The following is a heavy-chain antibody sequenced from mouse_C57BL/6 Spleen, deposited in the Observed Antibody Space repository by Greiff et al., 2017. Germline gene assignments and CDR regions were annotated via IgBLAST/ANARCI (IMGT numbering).Heavy chain of an antibody. CDR1: GYSITSGYY. V-gene: IGHV3-6*01. Sequence: EVQRVESGPGLVKPSQSLSLTCSVTGYSITSGYYWNWIRQFPGNKLEWMGYISYDGSNNYNPSLKNRISITRDTSKNQFFLKLNSVTTEDTATYYCARRELTGPFDYWGQGTTLTVSS. CDR3: ARRELTGPFDY. CDR2: ISYDGSN. J-gene: IGHJ2*01. D-gene: IGHD4-1*01.